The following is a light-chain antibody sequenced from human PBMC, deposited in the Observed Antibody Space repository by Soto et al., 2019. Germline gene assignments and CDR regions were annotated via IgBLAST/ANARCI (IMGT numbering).Light chain of an antibody. CDR1: QSVSSN. J-gene: IGKJ2*01. CDR3: QQYNNWPYT. V-gene: IGKV3-15*01. CDR2: GAS. Sequence: EIVMTQSPATLSVSPGERATLSCRASQSVSSNLAWYQQKPGQAPRLLIYGASTRATGIPARFSGSRSGTEFTLTTSSLQSEACAVYYCQQYNNWPYTFGQGTKLEIK.